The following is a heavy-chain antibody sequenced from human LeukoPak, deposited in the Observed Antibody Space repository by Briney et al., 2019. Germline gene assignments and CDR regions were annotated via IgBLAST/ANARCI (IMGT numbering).Heavy chain of an antibody. D-gene: IGHD2-2*01. J-gene: IGHJ4*02. CDR1: GFTFSSYW. Sequence: GGSLRLSCAASGFTFSSYWMSWVRQAPGKGLEWVASIKQDGSEKYYVDTVKGRFTISRDNAKNSLYLQMNSLRAEDTAVYYCARRGCSSTSCHLDYWGQGTLVTVSS. V-gene: IGHV3-7*03. CDR2: IKQDGSEK. CDR3: ARRGCSSTSCHLDY.